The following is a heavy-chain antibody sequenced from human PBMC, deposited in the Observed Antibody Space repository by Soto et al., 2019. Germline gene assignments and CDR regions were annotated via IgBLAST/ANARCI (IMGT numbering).Heavy chain of an antibody. V-gene: IGHV1-18*01. CDR1: GYTFNTYG. J-gene: IGHJ1*01. Sequence: QVQLVQSGAEVKRPGASVKVSCKTSGYTFNTYGITWVRQAPGQGLEWMGWISGYSGHTKYAVKVQGRVTMTTDPFTSTGYMELSRLTYEDAAVYYCAREGLYSNYAEYFQHWGQGTLVTVSS. CDR3: AREGLYSNYAEYFQH. CDR2: ISGYSGHT. D-gene: IGHD4-4*01.